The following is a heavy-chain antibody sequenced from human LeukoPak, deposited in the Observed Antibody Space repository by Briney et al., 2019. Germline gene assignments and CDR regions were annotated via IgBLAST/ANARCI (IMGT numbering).Heavy chain of an antibody. D-gene: IGHD3-16*02. V-gene: IGHV4-39*07. J-gene: IGHJ4*02. CDR3: ARTSIMITFGGVITPPDY. CDR1: GGSISSSSYY. CDR2: IYYSGST. Sequence: SETLSLTCTVSGGSISSSSYYWGWIRQPPGKGLEWIGSIYYSGSTYYNPSLKSRATISVDTSKNQFSLKLSSVTAADTAVYYCARTSIMITFGGVITPPDYWGQGTLVTVSS.